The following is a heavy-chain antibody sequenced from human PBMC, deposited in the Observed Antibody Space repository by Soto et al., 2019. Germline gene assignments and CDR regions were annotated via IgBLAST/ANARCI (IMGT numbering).Heavy chain of an antibody. D-gene: IGHD3-16*01. V-gene: IGHV3-53*01. CDR2: IYSGGAT. Sequence: SGGSLRLSCAASGFTMSTNYMSWVRQAPGKGLEWVSVIYSGGATYYTDSVQGRFTISRDNSKNTLYLQMNSLRADDTAVYYCASLTRGEKPQDYWGQGTLVTVSS. J-gene: IGHJ4*02. CDR3: ASLTRGEKPQDY. CDR1: GFTMSTNY.